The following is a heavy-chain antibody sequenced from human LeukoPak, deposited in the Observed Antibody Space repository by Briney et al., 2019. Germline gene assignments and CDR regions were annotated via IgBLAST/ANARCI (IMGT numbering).Heavy chain of an antibody. J-gene: IGHJ6*02. CDR2: IKSKTDGGTT. CDR3: TTGAGYSGYAEPYYYYGMDV. Sequence: GGSLRLSCAASGFTFSNAWMSWVRQAPVKGLEWVGRIKSKTDGGTTDYAAPVKGRFTISRDDSKNTLYLQMNSLKTEDTAVYYCTTGAGYSGYAEPYYYYGMDVWGQGTTVTVSS. CDR1: GFTFSNAW. D-gene: IGHD5-12*01. V-gene: IGHV3-15*01.